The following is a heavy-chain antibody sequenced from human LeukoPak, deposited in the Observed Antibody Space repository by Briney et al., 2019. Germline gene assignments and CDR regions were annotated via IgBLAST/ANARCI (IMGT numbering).Heavy chain of an antibody. V-gene: IGHV4-59*01. CDR3: ARGYYDILTGFPTLDY. J-gene: IGHJ4*02. CDR1: GGSISSYC. Sequence: SETLSLTCTVSGGSISSYCWSWIRQPPGKGLEWIGYIYYSGSTNYNPSLKSRVTISVDTSKDQFSLNLISVTAADTAVYYCARGYYDILTGFPTLDYWGQGTLVTVSS. D-gene: IGHD3-9*01. CDR2: IYYSGST.